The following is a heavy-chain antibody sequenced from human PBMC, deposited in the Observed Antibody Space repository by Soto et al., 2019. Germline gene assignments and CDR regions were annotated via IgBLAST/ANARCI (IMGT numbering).Heavy chain of an antibody. J-gene: IGHJ4*02. V-gene: IGHV3-33*01. CDR1: GFMFSNHG. CDR2: IWSDGNNR. CDR3: VRGDNWNDEASDY. D-gene: IGHD1-1*01. Sequence: QVQLVESGGGVVQPGRSLRLSCAASGFMFSNHGMHWVRQAPGKGLEWVAVIWSDGNNRYYADSVKGRFTISRANSKNKLYLQMNSPRAEDTAVYYCVRGDNWNDEASDYWGQGTLVTVSS.